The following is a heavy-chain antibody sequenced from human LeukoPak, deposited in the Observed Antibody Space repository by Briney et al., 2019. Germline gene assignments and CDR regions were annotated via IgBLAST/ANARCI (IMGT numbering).Heavy chain of an antibody. CDR3: ARQRSRPRTDMDV. CDR1: GGSISSSY. V-gene: IGHV4-59*08. Sequence: SETLSLTCTVSGGSISSSYWSWIRQPPKKGLEWIGYIYYTGSTNYNPSLKSRVTMSVDTSKNQFSLKLTSVTAADTAVYYCARQRSRPRTDMDVWGKGTSVTVSS. J-gene: IGHJ6*03. CDR2: IYYTGST.